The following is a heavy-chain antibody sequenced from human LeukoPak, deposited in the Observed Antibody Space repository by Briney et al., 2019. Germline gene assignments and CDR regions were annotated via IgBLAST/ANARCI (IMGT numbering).Heavy chain of an antibody. J-gene: IGHJ4*02. CDR2: INPNSGGT. CDR3: AREWRSGGWYALYLDY. V-gene: IGHV1-2*02. Sequence: ASVKVSCKASGFTFTGHYMHWVRQAPGQGLEWMGWINPNSGGTNYAQKFQGRVTMTRDTSISTAYMELSRLRSDGTAVYYCAREWRSGGWYALYLDYWGQGTLVTVSS. D-gene: IGHD6-19*01. CDR1: GFTFTGHY.